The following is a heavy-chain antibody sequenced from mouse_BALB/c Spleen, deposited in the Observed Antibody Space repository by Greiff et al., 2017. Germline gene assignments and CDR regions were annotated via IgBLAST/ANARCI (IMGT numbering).Heavy chain of an antibody. V-gene: IGHV1-37*01. Sequence: EVQLQESGPELVKPGASVKISCKASGYSFTGYFMNWVKQSHGKSLEWIGRINPYNGDTFYNQKFKGKATLTVDKSSSTAHMELLSLTSEDSAVYYCGRGIYYGNLYYAMDYWGQGTSVTVSS. CDR1: GYSFTGYF. J-gene: IGHJ4*01. D-gene: IGHD2-1*01. CDR3: GRGIYYGNLYYAMDY. CDR2: INPYNGDT.